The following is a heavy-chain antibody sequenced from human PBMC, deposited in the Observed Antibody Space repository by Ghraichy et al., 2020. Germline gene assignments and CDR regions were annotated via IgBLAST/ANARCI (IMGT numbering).Heavy chain of an antibody. V-gene: IGHV4-61*01. CDR3: ARARCLGPFDY. CDR2: IYYSGTI. D-gene: IGHD3-16*01. CDR1: GGSVSSSISY. Sequence: SETLSLTCTVSGGSVSSSISYLSWIRQPPGKGLEWIGYIYYSGTINYNPSLKSRVTMSVDTSKNQCSLKLNSVTAADTAVYYCARARCLGPFDYWGPGALVTVSS. J-gene: IGHJ4*02.